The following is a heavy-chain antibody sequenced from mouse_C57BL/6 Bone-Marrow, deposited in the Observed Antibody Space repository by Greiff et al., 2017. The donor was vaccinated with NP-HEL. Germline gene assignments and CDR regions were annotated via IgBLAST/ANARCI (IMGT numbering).Heavy chain of an antibody. CDR2: IYPRDGST. CDR1: GYTFTDHT. CDR3: ARDYYSNPYYAMDY. J-gene: IGHJ4*01. Sequence: QVQLQQSDAELVKPGASVKLSCKVSGYTFTDHTIHWMKQRPEQGLEWIGYIYPRDGSTNYNEKFKGKATLTADKSSSTAYMQLNSLTSEDSADYFCARDYYSNPYYAMDYWGQGTSVTVSS. D-gene: IGHD2-5*01. V-gene: IGHV1-78*01.